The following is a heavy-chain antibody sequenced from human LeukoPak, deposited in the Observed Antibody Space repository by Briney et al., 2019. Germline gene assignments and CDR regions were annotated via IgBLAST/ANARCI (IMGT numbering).Heavy chain of an antibody. J-gene: IGHJ4*02. Sequence: SETLSLTCAVYGGPFSGYYWSWIRQPPGKGLEWIGEINHSGSTNYNPSLKSRVTISVDTSKNQFSLKLSSVTAADTAVYYCARGPGAAMVDYWGQGTLVTVSS. CDR3: ARGPGAAMVDY. CDR2: INHSGST. V-gene: IGHV4-34*01. CDR1: GGPFSGYY. D-gene: IGHD5-18*01.